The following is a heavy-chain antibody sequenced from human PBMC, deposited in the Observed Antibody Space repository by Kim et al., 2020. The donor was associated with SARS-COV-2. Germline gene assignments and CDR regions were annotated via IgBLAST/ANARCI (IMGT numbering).Heavy chain of an antibody. CDR2: INSDGTSM. Sequence: GGSLRLSCAVSGFTFSDYYMSWIRQAPGKGLEWVAYINSDGTSMKYADSVNGRFAISRDNGKQSLSLQMSSLTPDDTAVYYCVREPAFWGQGTLVTVSS. CDR1: GFTFSDYY. CDR3: VREPAF. J-gene: IGHJ4*02. V-gene: IGHV3-11*01.